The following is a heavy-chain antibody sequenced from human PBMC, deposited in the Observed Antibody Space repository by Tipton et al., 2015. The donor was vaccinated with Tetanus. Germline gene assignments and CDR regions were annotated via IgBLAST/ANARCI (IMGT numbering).Heavy chain of an antibody. V-gene: IGHV4-30-2*01. D-gene: IGHD6-6*01. Sequence: TLSLTCSVSGGSISSGGYYWSWIRQHPGKGLEWIGYIYQRGSTSYNPSLATQVTITADKSKNQFSLNLRSVTAAATAVYYCARDRGQQFVSDWFDPWGQGTLVTVSS. CDR3: ARDRGQQFVSDWFDP. CDR1: GGSISSGGYY. CDR2: IYQRGST. J-gene: IGHJ5*02.